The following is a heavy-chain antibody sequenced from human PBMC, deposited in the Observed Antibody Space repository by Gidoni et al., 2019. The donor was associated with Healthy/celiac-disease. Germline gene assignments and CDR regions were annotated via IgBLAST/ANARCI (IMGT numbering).Heavy chain of an antibody. Sequence: EVQLVESGGGLVKPGGSLRLSCAASGFTFSSYSMTWVRQAPGKGLEWVSSISSSSSYIYYADSVKGRFTISRDNAKNSLYLQMNSLRAEDTAVYYCARDYDPTLPYFDYWGQGTLVTVSS. D-gene: IGHD5-12*01. CDR2: ISSSSSYI. V-gene: IGHV3-21*01. J-gene: IGHJ4*02. CDR3: ARDYDPTLPYFDY. CDR1: GFTFSSYS.